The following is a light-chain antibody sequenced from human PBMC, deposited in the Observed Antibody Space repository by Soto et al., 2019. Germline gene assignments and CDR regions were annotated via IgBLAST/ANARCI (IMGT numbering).Light chain of an antibody. J-gene: IGKJ4*01. Sequence: DIVLSHSTGTLSFSPGARSPLXLGAAPSVXXASQSVSSNHLAWYQQKPGQAPRLLIYGGSSRATGIPVRFSGSGSETDFTLTITRLEPEDFAVYYCQQYGSSLTFGGGTKVDIK. CDR3: QQYGSSLT. CDR2: GGS. V-gene: IGKV3-20*01. CDR1: QSVSSNH.